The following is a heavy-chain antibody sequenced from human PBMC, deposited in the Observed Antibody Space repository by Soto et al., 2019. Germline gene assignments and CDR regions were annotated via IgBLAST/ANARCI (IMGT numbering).Heavy chain of an antibody. D-gene: IGHD2-8*01. CDR3: ATLPYCTNGVYSPRTRSKFDY. J-gene: IGHJ4*02. CDR1: GFTVSSNY. Sequence: GGSLRLSCAASGFTVSSNYMSWVRQAPGKGLEWVSVIYSGGSTCYADSVKGRFTISRHNSKNTLYLQMNSLRAEDTAVYYCATLPYCTNGVYSPRTRSKFDYWGQGTLVTVSS. CDR2: IYSGGST. V-gene: IGHV3-53*04.